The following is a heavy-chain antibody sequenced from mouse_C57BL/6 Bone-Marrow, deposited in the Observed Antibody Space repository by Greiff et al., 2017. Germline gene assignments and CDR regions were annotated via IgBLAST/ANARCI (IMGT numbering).Heavy chain of an antibody. CDR3: ARAQGDWFAY. J-gene: IGHJ3*01. CDR2: ILPGSGST. Sequence: QVQLQQSGAELMKPGASVKLSCKATGYTFTGYWIEWVKQRPGHGLEWIGEILPGSGSTSYNEKFKGKATFTADTSSNTAYMQRSSLTTEDSAIYYCARAQGDWFAYWGQGTLVTVSA. V-gene: IGHV1-9*01. CDR1: GYTFTGYW. D-gene: IGHD3-2*02.